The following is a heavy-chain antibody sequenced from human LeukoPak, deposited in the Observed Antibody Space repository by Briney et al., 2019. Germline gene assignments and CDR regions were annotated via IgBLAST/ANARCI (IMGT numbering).Heavy chain of an antibody. CDR1: GYTFTSYG. V-gene: IGHV1-18*01. D-gene: IGHD1-26*01. Sequence: ASVKVSCKASGYTFTSYGISWVRQAPGQGLEWMGWISAYNGNTNYAQKLQGRVTMTTDTSTSTAYMELRSLRSDDTAVYYCARVLAGVVWWELINWFDPWGQGTLVTVSS. J-gene: IGHJ5*02. CDR2: ISAYNGNT. CDR3: ARVLAGVVWWELINWFDP.